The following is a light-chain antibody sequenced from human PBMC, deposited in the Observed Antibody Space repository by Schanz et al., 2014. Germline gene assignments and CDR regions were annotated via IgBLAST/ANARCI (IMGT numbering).Light chain of an antibody. CDR3: QQYGYSPRT. CDR1: QTITPSS. CDR2: GAS. Sequence: EIVLTQSPGTLSLSPGEGATLSCRASQTITPSSLAWYQQKPGQAPRVLIYGASNRATGIPARFRGSGSGTDFTLTISRLEPEDFGVYYCQQYGYSPRTFGQGTRVEIK. V-gene: IGKV3-20*01. J-gene: IGKJ1*01.